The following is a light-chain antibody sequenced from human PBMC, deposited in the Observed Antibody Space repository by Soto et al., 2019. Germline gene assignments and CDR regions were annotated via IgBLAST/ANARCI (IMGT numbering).Light chain of an antibody. CDR2: DAS. CDR1: QGISNY. V-gene: IGKV1-33*01. J-gene: IGKJ4*01. CDR3: QQYDNLPRT. Sequence: DIQMTQSPSSLSASVGDRVTITCQASQGISNYLNWFQLKPGKAPKLLIYDASSLETGVPSRFSGSGSGTDFTLTISSLQPEDIATYYCQQYDNLPRTFGGGTKLEIK.